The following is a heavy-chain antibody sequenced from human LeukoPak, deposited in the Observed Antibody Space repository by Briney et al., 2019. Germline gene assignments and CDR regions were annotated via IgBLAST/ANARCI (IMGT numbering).Heavy chain of an antibody. Sequence: GESLKISCKASGYTFTGHSMYWVRQAPGQGLEWMGWIKPNSGGTNYAQKFQGRVTMTRDTSISTAYMELSRLRSDDTAVYYCARGPHGRIYDILTGFDYWGQGTLVTVSS. V-gene: IGHV1-2*02. J-gene: IGHJ4*02. CDR3: ARGPHGRIYDILTGFDY. CDR1: GYTFTGHS. D-gene: IGHD3-9*01. CDR2: IKPNSGGT.